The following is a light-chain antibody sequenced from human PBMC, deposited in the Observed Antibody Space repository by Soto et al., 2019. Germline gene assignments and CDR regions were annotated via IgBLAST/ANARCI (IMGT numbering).Light chain of an antibody. CDR3: QTWGPGIQVI. V-gene: IGLV4-69*01. CDR2: LNSDGSH. CDR1: SGHSTYA. Sequence: QAVATQSPSASASLGASVKLTCTLSSGHSTYAIAWHQQQPEKGPRYLMKLNSDGSHSKGDGIPDRFSGSSSGAERYLTISSLQSEDEADYYWQTWGPGIQVIFVGGTKLTVL. J-gene: IGLJ2*01.